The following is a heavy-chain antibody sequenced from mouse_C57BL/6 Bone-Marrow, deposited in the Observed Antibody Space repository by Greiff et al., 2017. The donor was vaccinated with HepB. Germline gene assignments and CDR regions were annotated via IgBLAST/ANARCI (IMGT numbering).Heavy chain of an antibody. D-gene: IGHD1-1*01. J-gene: IGHJ2*01. CDR3: AIYYYGYFDY. CDR1: GYAFTNYL. Sequence: QVQLQQSGAELVRPGTSVKVSCKASGYAFTNYLIEWVKQRPGQGLEWIGVINPGSGGTNYNEKFKGKATLTADKPSSTAYMQLSSLTSEDSAVYFCAIYYYGYFDYWGQGTTLTVSS. V-gene: IGHV1-54*01. CDR2: INPGSGGT.